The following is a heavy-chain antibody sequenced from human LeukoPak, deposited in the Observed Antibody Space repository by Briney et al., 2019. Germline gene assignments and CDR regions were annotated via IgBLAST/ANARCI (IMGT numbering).Heavy chain of an antibody. CDR1: GYNFTNYW. CDR2: IYPGDSGT. D-gene: IGHD2-21*01. Sequence: GESLKISCKGSGYNFTNYWIGWVRQMPGKGLEWMGIIYPGDSGTRYSPSFQGQVTISADKSISTAYLQWSSLKASDTAMYYCARCYSTTHFDYWGQGTLVTVSS. J-gene: IGHJ4*02. V-gene: IGHV5-51*01. CDR3: ARCYSTTHFDY.